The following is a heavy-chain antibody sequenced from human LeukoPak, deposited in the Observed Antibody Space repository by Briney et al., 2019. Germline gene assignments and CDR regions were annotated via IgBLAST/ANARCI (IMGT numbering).Heavy chain of an antibody. J-gene: IGHJ2*01. CDR2: ISWNSGTI. V-gene: IGHV3-9*01. CDR1: GFTFDDYA. D-gene: IGHD3-9*01. CDR3: AKAKYYDILTGPTNHWHFDL. Sequence: GGSLRLSCAVSGFTFDDYAMHWVRQESGKGLERVSGISWNSGTIVCADSVKGRFTTSRDNAKNSLFLQMNSLRPEDTALYYCAKAKYYDILTGPTNHWHFDLWGRGTLVAVSS.